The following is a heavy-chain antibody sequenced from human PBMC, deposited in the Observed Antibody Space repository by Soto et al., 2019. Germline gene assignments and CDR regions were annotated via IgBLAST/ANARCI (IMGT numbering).Heavy chain of an antibody. J-gene: IGHJ5*02. V-gene: IGHV3-23*01. CDR2: VTGSGSQI. CDR1: GFTISTYA. D-gene: IGHD2-21*01. Sequence: PGGSLRLSGAASGFTISTYAMTWVRQGPGKGLECVSGVTGSGSQIYYADSVKGRFTISKDNSKNTLYLQMSSLREEDTALYYCAKDAVYRDGLWLMDSWGQGTLVTVSS. CDR3: AKDAVYRDGLWLMDS.